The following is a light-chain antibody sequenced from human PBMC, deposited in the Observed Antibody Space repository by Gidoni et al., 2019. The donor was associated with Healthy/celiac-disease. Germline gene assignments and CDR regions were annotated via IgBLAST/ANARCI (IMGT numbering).Light chain of an antibody. J-gene: IGKJ1*01. V-gene: IGKV1-39*01. CDR2: AAS. CDR3: QQSYSTPRT. CDR1: QSISGY. Sequence: DIQMTQSPSSLSASVGDRVTITCRASQSISGYLNWYQQKQGKAPKLLIYAASSLQSGVPSSFSGSGSGTDFSLTIRRLQPEDFATYYCQQSYSTPRTFGQGTKVEIK.